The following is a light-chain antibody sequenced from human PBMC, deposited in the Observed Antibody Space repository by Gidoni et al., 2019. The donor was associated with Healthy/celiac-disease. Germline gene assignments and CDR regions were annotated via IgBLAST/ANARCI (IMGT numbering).Light chain of an antibody. V-gene: IGKV1-8*01. CDR1: QGISSY. CDR3: QQYYSYPQT. Sequence: AIRITQSPSSLSASTGDRVTITCRASQGISSYLAWYQQKPGKAPKLLIYAASTLQSGVPSRFSGSGSGTDFTLTISRLQSEDFATYYCQQYYSYPQTFGPGTKVDIK. CDR2: AAS. J-gene: IGKJ3*01.